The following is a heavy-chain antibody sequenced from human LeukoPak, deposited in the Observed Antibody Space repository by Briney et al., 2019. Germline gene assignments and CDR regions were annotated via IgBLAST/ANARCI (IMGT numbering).Heavy chain of an antibody. CDR2: IHYSGIT. CDR3: ARHGYLGGPDFDY. D-gene: IGHD2-2*03. J-gene: IGHJ4*02. Sequence: SETLSLTCTVSGGSISGYYWSWIRQSPGRGLEYIGYIHYSGITNYNPSLKSRVTLSVDTSKNQFSLKLSSVTAADTAVYYCARHGYLGGPDFDYWGQGTLVTVSS. CDR1: GGSISGYY. V-gene: IGHV4-59*08.